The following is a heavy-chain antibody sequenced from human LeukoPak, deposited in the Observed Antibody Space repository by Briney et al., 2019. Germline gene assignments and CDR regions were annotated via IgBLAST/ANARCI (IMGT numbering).Heavy chain of an antibody. D-gene: IGHD3-22*01. V-gene: IGHV3-23*01. Sequence: GGSLRLSCAASGITFSNYAMSWVRQAPGKGLEWVSAITGSGSSTYYADSVKGRFTISRDNSKNTLYLQMNSLRAEDTAVYYCAKDLGDSSGYYYGYWGQGTLVTVSS. J-gene: IGHJ4*02. CDR1: GITFSNYA. CDR2: ITGSGSST. CDR3: AKDLGDSSGYYYGY.